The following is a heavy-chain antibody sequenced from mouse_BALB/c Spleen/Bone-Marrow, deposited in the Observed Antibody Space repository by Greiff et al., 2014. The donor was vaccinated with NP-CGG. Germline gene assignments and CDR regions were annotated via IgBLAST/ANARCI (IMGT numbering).Heavy chain of an antibody. J-gene: IGHJ1*01. CDR1: GFSLTSYG. CDR3: TRVYLWYFDV. V-gene: IGHV2-9*02. Sequence: VNVVESGPGLVAPSQSLSITCTVSGFSLTSYGVHWVRQPPGKGLEWLGVIWAGGSTNYNSALMSRLGISKDNSKSQVFLKMNSLQTDDTAMYYCTRVYLWYFDVWGAGTTVTVSS. D-gene: IGHD2-3*01. CDR2: IWAGGST.